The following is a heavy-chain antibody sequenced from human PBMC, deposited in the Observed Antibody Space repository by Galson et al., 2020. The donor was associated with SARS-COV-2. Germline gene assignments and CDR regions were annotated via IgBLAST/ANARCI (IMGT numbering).Heavy chain of an antibody. V-gene: IGHV3-74*01. D-gene: IGHD1-1*01. CDR2: IYSEGSST. J-gene: IGHJ4*02. Sequence: GGSLRPSCAASGSTFSTYWMHWVRQAPGKGLVWVSSIYSEGSSTSYADSVKGRFTISGDNAKNTLYLHMSSLRAEDTAVYYCARGDMWNDYFDYWGQGTLVTVSS. CDR3: ARGDMWNDYFDY. CDR1: GSTFSTYW.